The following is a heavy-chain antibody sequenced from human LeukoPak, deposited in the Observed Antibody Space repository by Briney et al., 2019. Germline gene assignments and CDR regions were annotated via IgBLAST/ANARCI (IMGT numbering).Heavy chain of an antibody. V-gene: IGHV3-64*01. CDR1: GFTFSSYA. CDR2: ISYNGRGT. D-gene: IGHD1-26*01. CDR3: AKDWAYSGNYYYFDY. Sequence: GGSLRLSCAVSGFTFSSYAMHWVRQAPGKGLEYVSAISYNGRGTHYAHSVKGRFTISRDNAKNSLYLEMSSLRVEDTAVYYCAKDWAYSGNYYYFDYWGQGTLVTVSS. J-gene: IGHJ4*02.